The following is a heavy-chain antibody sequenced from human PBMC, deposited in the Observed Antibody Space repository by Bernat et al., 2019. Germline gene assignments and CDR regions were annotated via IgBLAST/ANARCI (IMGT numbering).Heavy chain of an antibody. Sequence: EVQLLESGGGLVQPGGSQRLSCAASGFTFSSYAMSWVRQAPGKGLEWVSAISGSGGSTYYADSVKGRFTISRDNSKNTLYLQMNSLRAEDTAVYYCARAIMTPWSPFDIWGQGTMVTVSS. CDR2: ISGSGGST. V-gene: IGHV3-23*01. J-gene: IGHJ3*02. CDR1: GFTFSSYA. CDR3: ARAIMTPWSPFDI. D-gene: IGHD3-16*01.